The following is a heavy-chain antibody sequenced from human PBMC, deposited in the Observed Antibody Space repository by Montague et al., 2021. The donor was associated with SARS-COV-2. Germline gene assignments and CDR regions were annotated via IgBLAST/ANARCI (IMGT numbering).Heavy chain of an antibody. Sequence: SETLSLTCTVSGGSISGYYWNWFRQSAGKGLEWIGRIYNSGSTSYNPSLKSRVTMSVDTSKNQFSLKLGSVTAADTAVYYCVRDQGRSNWNYPDYWGQGTLVTVSS. V-gene: IGHV4-4*07. J-gene: IGHJ4*02. CDR3: VRDQGRSNWNYPDY. CDR1: GGSISGYY. CDR2: IYNSGST. D-gene: IGHD1-20*01.